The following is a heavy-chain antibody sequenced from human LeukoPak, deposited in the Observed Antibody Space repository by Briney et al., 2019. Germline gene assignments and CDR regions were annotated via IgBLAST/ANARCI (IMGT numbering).Heavy chain of an antibody. V-gene: IGHV3-48*02. CDR2: IRDASTI. J-gene: IGHJ4*02. CDR1: GFTFSVYS. CDR3: ARLVGRNTLVDY. D-gene: IGHD2-8*02. Sequence: GGSLRLSCAASGFTFSVYSMNWVRQAPGKGLEWVAYIRDASTIYYAESVKGRLTISRDNAKNSLYLQMNSLRDDDTAVYYCARLVGRNTLVDYWGQGTLVIVSS.